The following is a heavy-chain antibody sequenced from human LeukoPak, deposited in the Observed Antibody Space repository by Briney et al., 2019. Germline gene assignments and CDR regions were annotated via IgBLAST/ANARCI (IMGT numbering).Heavy chain of an antibody. CDR3: AREIPLPVGGSDYYFDY. D-gene: IGHD2-15*01. J-gene: IGHJ4*02. CDR1: GFTFSDYY. Sequence: GGSLRLSCAASGFTFSDYYMSWIRQAPGKGLEWVSYISSSGSTIYYADSVKGRFTISRDNSKNTLYLQMNSLRAEDTAVYYCAREIPLPVGGSDYYFDYWGQGTLVTVSS. CDR2: ISSSGSTI. V-gene: IGHV3-11*04.